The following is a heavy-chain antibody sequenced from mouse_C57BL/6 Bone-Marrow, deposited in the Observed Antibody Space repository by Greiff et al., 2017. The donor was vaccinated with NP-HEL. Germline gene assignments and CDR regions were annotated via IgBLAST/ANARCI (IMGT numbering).Heavy chain of an antibody. V-gene: IGHV14-4*01. D-gene: IGHD2-3*01. J-gene: IGHJ4*01. CDR3: TARWLLNAMDY. CDR1: GFNIKDDY. Sequence: EVQLQQSGAELVRPGASVKLSCTASGFNIKDDYMHWVKQRPEQGLEWIGWIDPENGDTEYASKFQGKATITADTSSNTAYLQLSSLTSYDTAGYYCTARWLLNAMDYWGQGTSVTVSS. CDR2: IDPENGDT.